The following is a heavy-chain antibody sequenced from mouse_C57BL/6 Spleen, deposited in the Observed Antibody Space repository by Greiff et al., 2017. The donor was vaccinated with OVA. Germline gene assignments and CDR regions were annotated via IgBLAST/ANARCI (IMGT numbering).Heavy chain of an antibody. Sequence: QVQLQQPGTELVKPGASVKLSCKASGYTFTSYWMHWVKQRPGQDLEWIGNINPSNGGTNYNEKFKSKATLTVDKSSSTAYMQRSSLTSEDSAVYYCAHYYGSSRGYFDVWGTGTTVTVSS. CDR1: GYTFTSYW. CDR2: INPSNGGT. V-gene: IGHV1-53*01. D-gene: IGHD1-1*01. J-gene: IGHJ1*03. CDR3: AHYYGSSRGYFDV.